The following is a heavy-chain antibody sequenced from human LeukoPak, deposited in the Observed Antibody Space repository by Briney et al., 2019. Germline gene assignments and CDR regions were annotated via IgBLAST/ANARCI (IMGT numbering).Heavy chain of an antibody. D-gene: IGHD3-22*01. CDR1: GYTFTSYD. Sequence: ASVTVSCKASGYTFTSYDINWVRQATGQGLEWMGWMNPNSGNTGYAQKFQGRVTMTRNTSISTAYMELSSLRSEDTAVYYCARVPYDSSGRDAFDIWGQGTMVTVSS. V-gene: IGHV1-8*01. CDR3: ARVPYDSSGRDAFDI. CDR2: MNPNSGNT. J-gene: IGHJ3*02.